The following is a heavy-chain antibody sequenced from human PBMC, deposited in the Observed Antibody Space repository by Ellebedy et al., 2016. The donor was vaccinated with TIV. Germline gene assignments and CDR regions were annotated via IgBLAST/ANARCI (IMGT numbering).Heavy chain of an antibody. Sequence: PGGSLRLSCAASGFTFSSYGMHWVRQAPGKGLEWVAVISFDGSDKYYADSVKGRFTISRDNSKKTLYLQMNSLRAEDTAVYYCARENTGYYESSGPLTYYYYGMDVWGQGTTVTVSS. CDR2: ISFDGSDK. V-gene: IGHV3-30*03. CDR3: ARENTGYYESSGPLTYYYYGMDV. CDR1: GFTFSSYG. D-gene: IGHD3-22*01. J-gene: IGHJ6*02.